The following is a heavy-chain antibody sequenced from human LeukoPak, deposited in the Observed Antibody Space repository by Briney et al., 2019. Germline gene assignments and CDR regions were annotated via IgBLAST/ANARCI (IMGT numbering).Heavy chain of an antibody. CDR2: ISSNGGST. D-gene: IGHD2-15*01. V-gene: IGHV3-64*01. J-gene: IGHJ4*02. CDR3: ARDYCSGGSCYYFDY. CDR1: GFTFSSYA. Sequence: PGGSLRLSCAASGFTFSSYAMHWVRQAPGKGQEYVSAISSNGGSTYYANSVKGRFTISRDNSKNTLYLQMGSLRAEDMAVYYCARDYCSGGSCYYFDYWGQGTLVTVSS.